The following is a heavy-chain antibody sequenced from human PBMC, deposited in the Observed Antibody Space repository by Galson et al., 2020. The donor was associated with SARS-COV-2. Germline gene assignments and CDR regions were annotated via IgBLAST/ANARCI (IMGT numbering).Heavy chain of an antibody. CDR3: ASRTTVTTDDAFDI. D-gene: IGHD4-17*01. J-gene: IGHJ3*02. CDR1: GGSISSGGYY. CDR2: IYYSGST. Sequence: SETLSLTCTVSGGSISSGGYYWSWIRQHPGKGLEWIGYIYYSGSTYYNPSLKSRVTISVDTSKNQFSLKLSSVTAADTAVYYCASRTTVTTDDAFDIWGQGTIVTVSS. V-gene: IGHV4-31*03.